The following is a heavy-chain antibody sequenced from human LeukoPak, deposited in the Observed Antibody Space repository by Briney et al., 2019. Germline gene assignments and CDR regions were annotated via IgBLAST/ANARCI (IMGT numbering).Heavy chain of an antibody. D-gene: IGHD2-2*01. V-gene: IGHV3-21*01. Sequence: GGSLRFSCAASGFTFSGYSMNWVRQAPGKGLEWVSYISSSSSYIYYADSVKGRFTISRDNAKNSLYLQMNSLRGEDTAMYYCARSSRSGYCSSTSCPGAYWGQGTLVTVSS. CDR1: GFTFSGYS. CDR2: ISSSSSYI. J-gene: IGHJ4*02. CDR3: ARSSRSGYCSSTSCPGAY.